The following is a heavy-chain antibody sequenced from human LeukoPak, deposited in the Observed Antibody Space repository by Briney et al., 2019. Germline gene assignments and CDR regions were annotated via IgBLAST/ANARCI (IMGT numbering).Heavy chain of an antibody. CDR2: MFHSGST. J-gene: IGHJ5*02. CDR1: GYSINSGYY. V-gene: IGHV4-38-2*02. Sequence: SETLSLTCTVSGYSINSGYYWGWIRQSPERGLEWIGTMFHSGSTYSNPSLRSRLSMSMDTSRNQFSLSLISMTAADTAVYYCAREMGHCRSVSCYSWFGPWGQGMLVTVSS. D-gene: IGHD2-2*01. CDR3: AREMGHCRSVSCYSWFGP.